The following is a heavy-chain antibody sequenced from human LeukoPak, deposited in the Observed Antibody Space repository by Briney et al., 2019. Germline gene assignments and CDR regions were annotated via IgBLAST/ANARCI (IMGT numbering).Heavy chain of an antibody. CDR1: GGSLSDYP. CDR2: IKVGGGT. Sequence: PSETPSLTCAVYGGSLSDYPWTWIRQPPGRGLEWIGQIKVGGGTKYNPSPKSRVTMSLDTSKNQFSLKLTSVSAADTAVYYCARGAPGYWGQGTLVTVSS. J-gene: IGHJ4*02. CDR3: ARGAPGY. V-gene: IGHV4-34*01.